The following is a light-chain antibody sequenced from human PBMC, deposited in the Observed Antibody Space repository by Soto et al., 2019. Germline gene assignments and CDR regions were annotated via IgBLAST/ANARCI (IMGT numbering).Light chain of an antibody. CDR2: GAS. J-gene: IGKJ4*01. CDR1: QSVSSSV. CDR3: QQYGSSPPLT. Sequence: EFGLTQSPGTLSLSPGERATLSCRASQSVSSSVLAWYQQKPGQAPRILIYGASTRATGIPDRFSGSGSGTDFTLTISRLEPDDFAVYYCQQYGSSPPLTFGGGTKVEIK. V-gene: IGKV3-20*01.